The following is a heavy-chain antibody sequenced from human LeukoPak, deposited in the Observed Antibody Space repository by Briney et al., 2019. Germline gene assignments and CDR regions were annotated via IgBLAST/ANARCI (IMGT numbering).Heavy chain of an antibody. CDR1: GFTFSSYD. Sequence: PGGSLRLSCAASGFTFSSYDMHWVRPATGKGLEWVSAIGTGGNTYYPGSVKGRFTISRENAKNSLYLQMNSLRAGDTAVYYCARGAAGGYGEYYFDYWGQGTLVTVSS. J-gene: IGHJ4*02. CDR3: ARGAAGGYGEYYFDY. CDR2: IGTGGNT. D-gene: IGHD3-10*01. V-gene: IGHV3-13*01.